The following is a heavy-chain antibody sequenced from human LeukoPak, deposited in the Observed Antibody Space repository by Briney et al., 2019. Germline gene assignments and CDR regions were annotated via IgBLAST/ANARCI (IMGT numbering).Heavy chain of an antibody. V-gene: IGHV4-4*09. CDR2: IYTSGST. CDR3: ARSPTVVTPLDV. D-gene: IGHD4-23*01. CDR1: GGSISSYY. Sequence: ASETLSLTCTVSGGSISSYYWSWIRQPPGKGLEWIGYIYTSGSTNYNPSLKSRVTISVDTSKNQFSLKLSSVTAADTAMYYCARSPTVVTPLDVWGKGTTVTVSS. J-gene: IGHJ6*04.